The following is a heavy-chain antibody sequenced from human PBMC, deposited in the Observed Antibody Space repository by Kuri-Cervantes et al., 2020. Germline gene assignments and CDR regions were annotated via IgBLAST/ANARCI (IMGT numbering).Heavy chain of an antibody. Sequence: ASVKVSCKASVYTFTSYGISWVQQAPGQGLEWMGWISAYNGNTNYAQKHQGRVTMTTDTSTSTAYMELRSLRSDDTAVYYCARNLAPSYYYGMDVWGQGTTVTVSS. V-gene: IGHV1-18*01. J-gene: IGHJ6*02. CDR3: ARNLAPSYYYGMDV. D-gene: IGHD3-16*01. CDR1: VYTFTSYG. CDR2: ISAYNGNT.